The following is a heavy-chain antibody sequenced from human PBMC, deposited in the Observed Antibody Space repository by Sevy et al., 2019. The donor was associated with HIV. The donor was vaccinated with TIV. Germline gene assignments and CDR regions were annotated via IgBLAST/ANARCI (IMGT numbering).Heavy chain of an antibody. CDR3: ARERGSSVIDY. V-gene: IGHV3-33*01. Sequence: GGSLRLSCTASGFAFSTYGMHWVRQAPGKGLEWVAIIWYEGINKDYAEPVKGRFTISRDNSKNTLFLQMNSLGVDDTAVYYCARERGSSVIDYWGQGTQVTVSS. CDR1: GFAFSTYG. CDR2: IWYEGINK. J-gene: IGHJ4*01. D-gene: IGHD4-17*01.